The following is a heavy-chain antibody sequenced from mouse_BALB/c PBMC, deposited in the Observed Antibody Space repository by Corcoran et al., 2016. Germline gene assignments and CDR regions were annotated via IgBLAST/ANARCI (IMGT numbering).Heavy chain of an antibody. D-gene: IGHD4-1*01. CDR3: ATWDWYFDV. Sequence: EVKLKQSGAELVKPGASVKLSCTASGFNIKDTYMHWVKQRPEKGLEWSGRIDPANGNTKYDPKFQGKATITADTSSNTAYRQLSSLTSDDTAVYYCATWDWYFDVWGAGTTVTVSS. CDR1: GFNIKDTY. J-gene: IGHJ1*01. CDR2: IDPANGNT. V-gene: IGHV14-3*02.